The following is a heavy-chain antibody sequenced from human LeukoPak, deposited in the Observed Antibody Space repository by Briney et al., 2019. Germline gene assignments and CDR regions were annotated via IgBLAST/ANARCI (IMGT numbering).Heavy chain of an antibody. Sequence: ASVKVSCKASGGTFSSYAISWVRQAPGQGLEWMGWISAYNGNTNYAQKLQGRVTMTTDTSTSTAYMELRSLRSDDTAVYYCASGYCSGGSCYHLDYWGQGTLVTVSS. J-gene: IGHJ4*02. CDR1: GGTFSSYA. CDR2: ISAYNGNT. CDR3: ASGYCSGGSCYHLDY. D-gene: IGHD2-15*01. V-gene: IGHV1-18*01.